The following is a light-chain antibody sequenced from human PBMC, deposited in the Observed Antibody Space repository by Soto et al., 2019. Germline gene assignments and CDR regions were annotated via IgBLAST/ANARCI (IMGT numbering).Light chain of an antibody. Sequence: QSVLTQPSSASGTPGQRVTISCSGGSSNIGGNTAHWYQQFPGTAPKLLIYNSNQRPSGLPDRFSGSKSGTSASLAISGLQAEDEAMYYCAAWDDSLSGPVFGEGTKLTVL. V-gene: IGLV1-44*01. CDR1: SSNIGGNT. CDR3: AAWDDSLSGPV. CDR2: NSN. J-gene: IGLJ2*01.